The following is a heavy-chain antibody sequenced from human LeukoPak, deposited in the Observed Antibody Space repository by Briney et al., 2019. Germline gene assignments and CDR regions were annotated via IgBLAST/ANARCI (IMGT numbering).Heavy chain of an antibody. CDR2: IYYSGST. D-gene: IGHD6-6*01. CDR3: ARVRSSDDAFDI. Sequence: SETLSLTCTVSGGSVSSGSYYWSWIRQPPGKGLEWIGYIYYSGSTNYNPSLESQITISVDTSKNQFSLKLSSVTAADTAVYYCARVRSSDDAFDIWGQGTLVTVSS. V-gene: IGHV4-61*01. J-gene: IGHJ3*02. CDR1: GGSVSSGSYY.